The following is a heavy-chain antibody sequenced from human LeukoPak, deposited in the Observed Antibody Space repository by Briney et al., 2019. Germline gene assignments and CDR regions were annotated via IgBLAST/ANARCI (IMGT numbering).Heavy chain of an antibody. CDR2: IYHSGST. V-gene: IGHV4-38-2*02. Sequence: SETLSLTCTVSGYSISSGYYWGWIRQPPGKGLEWIGSIYHSGSTYYNPSLKSRATISVDTSKNQFSLKLSSVTAADTAVYYCARATPFGQPDYWGQGTLVTVSS. CDR1: GYSISSGYY. J-gene: IGHJ4*02. CDR3: ARATPFGQPDY. D-gene: IGHD3/OR15-3a*01.